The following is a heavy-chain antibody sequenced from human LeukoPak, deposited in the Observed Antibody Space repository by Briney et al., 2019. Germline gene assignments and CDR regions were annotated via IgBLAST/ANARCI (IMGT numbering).Heavy chain of an antibody. CDR3: ARDRGYQLLYWTVVNY. D-gene: IGHD2-2*02. CDR1: GGTFSSYA. V-gene: IGHV1-69*04. Sequence: GASVKVSCKASGGTFSSYAISWVRQAPGQGLEWVGRIIPILGIANYAQKFQGRVTITADKSTSTAYMELSSLRSDDTAVYYCARDRGYQLLYWTVVNYWGQGTLVTVSS. J-gene: IGHJ4*02. CDR2: IIPILGIA.